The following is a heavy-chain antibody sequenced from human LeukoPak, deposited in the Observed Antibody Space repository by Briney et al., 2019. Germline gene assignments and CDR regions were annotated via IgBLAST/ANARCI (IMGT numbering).Heavy chain of an antibody. CDR3: AKDFGAMVRGITN. V-gene: IGHV3-9*01. J-gene: IGHJ4*02. Sequence: GGSLRLSCAASGFALDDYAMHWVRQAPGKGLEWVSDLSWNSGTIGYADSVKGRFTISRDNAKNSLYLQMNSLTAEDTALYYCAKDFGAMVRGITNWGQGTLVTVSS. CDR2: LSWNSGTI. CDR1: GFALDDYA. D-gene: IGHD3-10*01.